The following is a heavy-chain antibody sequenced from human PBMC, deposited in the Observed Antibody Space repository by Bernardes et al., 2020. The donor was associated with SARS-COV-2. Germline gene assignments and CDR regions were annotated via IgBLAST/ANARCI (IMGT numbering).Heavy chain of an antibody. CDR1: GGSISRDS. CDR3: ARPRGGYRNWFDP. J-gene: IGHJ5*02. D-gene: IGHD3-22*01. Sequence: SETLSLTCTVSGGSISRDSWSWIRQPPGKGLEWIGYTSYSGTTEYNPSLKSRLTMSLDTSRNQVSLKLSFVTAADTAVYYCARPRGGYRNWFDPWGQGILVTVSS. V-gene: IGHV4-59*01. CDR2: TSYSGTT.